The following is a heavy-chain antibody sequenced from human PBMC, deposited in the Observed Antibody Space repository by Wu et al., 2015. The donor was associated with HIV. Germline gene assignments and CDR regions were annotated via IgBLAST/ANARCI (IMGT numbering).Heavy chain of an antibody. D-gene: IGHD1-26*01. CDR2: ISAYNGNT. V-gene: IGHV1-18*01. J-gene: IGHJ3*02. Sequence: QVQLVQSGAEVKKPGASVKVSCKASGYTFTSYGISWVRQAPGQGLEWMGWISAYNGNTNYAQKLQGRVTMTTDTSTSTAYMELRSLRSDDTAVYYCARAVTIPYSGSYLAFDIVGPRDKSVTVSS. CDR1: GYTFTSYG. CDR3: ARAVTIPYSGSYLAFDI.